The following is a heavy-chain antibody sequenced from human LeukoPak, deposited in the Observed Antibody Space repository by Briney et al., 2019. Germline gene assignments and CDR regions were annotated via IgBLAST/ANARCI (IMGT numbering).Heavy chain of an antibody. CDR2: INPSGGRT. CDR3: APTTVDYFDY. D-gene: IGHD4-23*01. J-gene: IGHJ4*02. V-gene: IGHV1-46*01. Sequence: ASVKVSCKTSGYTFTRYLMHWVRQAPGQGLEWMGMINPSGGRTNYAQQFQGRVTMTRDTSTSTVYIDLTSLRSDDTAVYYCAPTTVDYFDYWGQGTLVTVSS. CDR1: GYTFTRYL.